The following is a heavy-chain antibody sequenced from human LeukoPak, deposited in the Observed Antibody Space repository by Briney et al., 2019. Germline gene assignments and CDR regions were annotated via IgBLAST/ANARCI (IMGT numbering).Heavy chain of an antibody. D-gene: IGHD1-14*01. CDR1: GFTLSSYW. V-gene: IGHV3-7*01. CDR2: MKPDGSEK. CDR3: ARSGAGSDY. J-gene: IGHJ4*02. Sequence: HPGGSLRLSCAGSGFTLSSYWMSWVRQAPGKGLEWVANMKPDGSEKYYVDSVKGRFTISRDNAKNSLYLQMNSLRAEDPAVYYCARSGAGSDYWGQGTLVTVSS.